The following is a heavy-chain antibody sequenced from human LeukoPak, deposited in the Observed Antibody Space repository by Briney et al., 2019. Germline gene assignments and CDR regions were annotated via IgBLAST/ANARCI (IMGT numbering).Heavy chain of an antibody. J-gene: IGHJ2*01. V-gene: IGHV3-21*01. CDR2: ISSSSSYI. CDR3: VRTPSADWYFDL. CDR1: GFTFSTYS. Sequence: GGSLRLSCAASGFTFSTYSMNWVRQAPGKGLEWVSSISSSSSYIYYADSVKGRFTISRDNGKSSLYLQMNGLRAEDTAVYYCVRTPSADWYFDLWGRGTLVTVSS.